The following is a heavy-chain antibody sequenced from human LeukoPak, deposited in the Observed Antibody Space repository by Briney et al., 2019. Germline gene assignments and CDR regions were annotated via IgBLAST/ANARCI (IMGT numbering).Heavy chain of an antibody. CDR1: GFTFSSYA. J-gene: IGHJ4*02. CDR2: ISNSGSAI. V-gene: IGHV3-48*03. CDR3: ASKCSY. Sequence: GGSLRLSCTASGFTFSSYAMNWVRQAPGKGLEWVSYISNSGSAIYYADSVKGRFTISRDNAKNSLYLQMNSLRAEDTAVYYCASKCSYWGQGTLVTVSS. D-gene: IGHD3-10*02.